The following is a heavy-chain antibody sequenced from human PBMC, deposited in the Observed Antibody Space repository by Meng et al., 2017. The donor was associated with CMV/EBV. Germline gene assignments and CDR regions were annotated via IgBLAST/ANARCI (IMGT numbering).Heavy chain of an antibody. CDR2: IYYSGST. CDR3: ARGGYAVVPAATHY. V-gene: IGHV4-39*07. D-gene: IGHD2-2*01. CDR1: GGSISSSSYY. Sequence: SETLSLTCTVSGGSISSSSYYWGWIRQPPGKGLEWIGSIYYSGSTYYNPSLKSRVTISVDTSKNQFSLKLSSVTAADTAVYYCARGGYAVVPAATHYWGQGTLVTVSS. J-gene: IGHJ4*02.